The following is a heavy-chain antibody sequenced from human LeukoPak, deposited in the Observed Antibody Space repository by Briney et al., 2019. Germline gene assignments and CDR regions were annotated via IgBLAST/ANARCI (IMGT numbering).Heavy chain of an antibody. Sequence: RRASMKVSCKTSGYTFTDYIIHWVRQAPGQGFEWMGWINPKNGGTSYAPKFQGRVTMTTDPSINTASMELTRLKSDDTAFYYCSKAIPRECHETSCYEENWGQGTLVTVSS. CDR3: SKAIPRECHETSCYEEN. J-gene: IGHJ4*02. CDR2: INPKNGGT. V-gene: IGHV1-2*02. D-gene: IGHD2-2*01. CDR1: GYTFTDYI.